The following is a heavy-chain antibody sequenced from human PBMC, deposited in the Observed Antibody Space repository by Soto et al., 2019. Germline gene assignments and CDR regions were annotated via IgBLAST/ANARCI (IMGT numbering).Heavy chain of an antibody. D-gene: IGHD3-3*01. J-gene: IGHJ5*02. Sequence: QVQLVQSGAEVREPGASVKVSCKASGYSFTNNDVSWVRQATGQGLEWMGWMNPGSGDTGYAQKFQGRVTMTRDTSIATAYMDLSSLRSDETAIYYGERMETFGALAWFDPWGQGTLVTVSS. CDR3: ERMETFGALAWFDP. CDR2: MNPGSGDT. V-gene: IGHV1-8*01. CDR1: GYSFTNND.